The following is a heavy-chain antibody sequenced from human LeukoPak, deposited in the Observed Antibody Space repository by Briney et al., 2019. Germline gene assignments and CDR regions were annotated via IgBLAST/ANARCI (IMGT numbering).Heavy chain of an antibody. CDR1: GGSISSGDYY. CDR3: ARIWGGTYYFDY. D-gene: IGHD3-16*01. V-gene: IGHV4-39*01. Sequence: PSETLSLTCTVSGGSISSGDYYWSWIRQPPGKGLEWIGSFYYSGSTYYNPSLKSRVTISVDTSKNQFSLKLSSVTAADTAVYYCARIWGGTYYFDYWGQGTLVTVSS. J-gene: IGHJ4*02. CDR2: FYYSGST.